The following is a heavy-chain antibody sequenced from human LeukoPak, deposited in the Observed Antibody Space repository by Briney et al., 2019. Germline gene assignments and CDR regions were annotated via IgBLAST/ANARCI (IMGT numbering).Heavy chain of an antibody. CDR2: ISGSGGST. J-gene: IGHJ3*01. Sequence: PGGSLRLSCAASGFTFSSYAMTWVRQAPGKGLEWVSGISGSGGSTYYADSVKGRFTNSRDNSKNTLYLQMKSLRAEDTAVYYCAKSRYGYNVPPSDAFDVWGQGTMVTVSS. V-gene: IGHV3-23*01. D-gene: IGHD5-24*01. CDR1: GFTFSSYA. CDR3: AKSRYGYNVPPSDAFDV.